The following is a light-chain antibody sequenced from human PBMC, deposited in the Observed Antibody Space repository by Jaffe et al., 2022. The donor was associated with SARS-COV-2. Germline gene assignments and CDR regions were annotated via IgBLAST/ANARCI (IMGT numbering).Light chain of an antibody. CDR3: QQSYSAPYT. V-gene: IGKV1-39*01. J-gene: IGKJ2*01. CDR2: GTS. CDR1: QTISGS. Sequence: DIQMTQSPSSLSASVGDRVIITCRASQTISGSLNWYQQKSGKAPKLLIYGTSTLPSGVPSRFSGSGSGTDFTLTITSLQPEDFTTYYCQQSYSAPYTFGQGTKLEIE.